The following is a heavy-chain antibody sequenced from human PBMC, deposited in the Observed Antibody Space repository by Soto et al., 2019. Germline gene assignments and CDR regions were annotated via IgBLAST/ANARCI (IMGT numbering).Heavy chain of an antibody. CDR2: INPNSGGT. CDR3: ARSYYDFWSGYFENDTWFDP. Sequence: ASVKVSCKASGYTFTGYYMHWVRQAPGQGLEWMGWINPNSGGTNYAQKFQGWVTMTRDTSISTAYMELSRLRSDDTAVYYCARSYYDFWSGYFENDTWFDPWGQGTLVTVSS. D-gene: IGHD3-3*01. J-gene: IGHJ5*02. CDR1: GYTFTGYY. V-gene: IGHV1-2*04.